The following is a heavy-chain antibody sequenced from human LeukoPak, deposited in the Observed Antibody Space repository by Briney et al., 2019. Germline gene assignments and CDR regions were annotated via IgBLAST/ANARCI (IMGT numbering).Heavy chain of an antibody. CDR1: GFPFSSYA. Sequence: GGSLRLSCSASGFPFSSYAMHWVRQAPGKGLEYVSAISNNGGSTYHADSVKGRFTISRDNSKNTLYLQMSSLRAEDTAVYYCAYSNSWYLDYWGQGTLVTVSS. J-gene: IGHJ4*02. CDR2: ISNNGGST. V-gene: IGHV3-64D*06. CDR3: AYSNSWYLDY. D-gene: IGHD6-13*01.